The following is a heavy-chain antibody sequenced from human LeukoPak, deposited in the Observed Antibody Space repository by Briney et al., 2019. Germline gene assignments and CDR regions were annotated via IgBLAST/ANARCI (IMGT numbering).Heavy chain of an antibody. V-gene: IGHV4-34*01. Sequence: KASETLSLTCAVYGGSFSGYYWSWIRQPPGEGLEWIGEINHTGSTNYNPSLKSRVTISVDTSKNQFSLKLSSVTAADTAVYYCARGRDRGIAAAGEYFQHWGQGTLVTVSS. J-gene: IGHJ1*01. CDR3: ARGRDRGIAAAGEYFQH. CDR2: INHTGST. D-gene: IGHD6-13*01. CDR1: GGSFSGYY.